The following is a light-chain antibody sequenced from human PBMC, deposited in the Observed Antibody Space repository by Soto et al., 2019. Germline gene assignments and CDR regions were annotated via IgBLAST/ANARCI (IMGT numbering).Light chain of an antibody. CDR3: LLYCDDTVV. CDR2: STN. J-gene: IGLJ3*02. V-gene: IGLV7-43*01. Sequence: QAVVPQEPSLTVSPGGTVTLTCASSTGAVTSDYYANWFQHQPGQVPTTLIYSTNNRHSWTPARFSGSLLGGKAALKLSGVQPDDEADDSCLLYCDDTVVVGGGTEVAVL. CDR1: TGAVTSDYY.